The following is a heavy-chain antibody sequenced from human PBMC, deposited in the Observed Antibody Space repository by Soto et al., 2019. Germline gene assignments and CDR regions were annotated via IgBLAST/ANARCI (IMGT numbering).Heavy chain of an antibody. Sequence: EVQLVETGGGLIQPGGSLRLSCAASGFTVSDSYMKWVRQAPGKGLQWVSVIYTGGSTYYADSVKGRFTISRDTSKNTLDLQMNSLRAEDTAVYYCATSERYRSHNFDCWGQGTLVTVSS. CDR2: IYTGGST. J-gene: IGHJ4*02. CDR1: GFTVSDSY. CDR3: ATSERYRSHNFDC. D-gene: IGHD5-18*01. V-gene: IGHV3-53*02.